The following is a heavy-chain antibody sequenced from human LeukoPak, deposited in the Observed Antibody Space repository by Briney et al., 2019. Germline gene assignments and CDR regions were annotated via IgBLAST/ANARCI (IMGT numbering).Heavy chain of an antibody. CDR3: ARSATDAFDI. Sequence: GGSLRLSCAASGFTFRSFWMHWVRQDPGKGLVWVSHMNGDGTSISYADSVKGRFTISRDNAKNTLYLQMNRLKAGDTAVYYCARSATDAFDIWGQGTMVTVSS. J-gene: IGHJ3*02. D-gene: IGHD3-3*01. CDR2: MNGDGTSI. V-gene: IGHV3-74*01. CDR1: GFTFRSFW.